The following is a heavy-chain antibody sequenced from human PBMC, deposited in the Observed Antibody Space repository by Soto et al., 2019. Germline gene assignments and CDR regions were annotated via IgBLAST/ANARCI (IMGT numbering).Heavy chain of an antibody. CDR1: GYTFTSYA. J-gene: IGHJ6*02. D-gene: IGHD3-3*01. CDR3: ARGDYDFWSGYLALHYYYGMDV. V-gene: IGHV1-3*01. CDR2: INAGNGNT. Sequence: GASVKVSCKASGYTFTSYAMHWVRQAPGQRLECMGWINAGNGNTKYSQKFQGRVTITRDTSASTAYMELSSLRSEDTAVYYCARGDYDFWSGYLALHYYYGMDVWGQGTTVTVSS.